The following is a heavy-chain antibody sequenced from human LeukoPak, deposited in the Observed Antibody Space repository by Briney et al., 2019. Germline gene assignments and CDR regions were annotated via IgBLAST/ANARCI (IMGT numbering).Heavy chain of an antibody. J-gene: IGHJ3*02. V-gene: IGHV3-11*01. D-gene: IGHD2-2*01. Sequence: GGSLRLSCAASGFTFSNAWMSWVRQAPGKGLEWVSYISSSGSTIYYADSVKGRFTISRDNAKNSLYLQMNSLRAEDTAVYYCARARLGYCSSTSCYLDAFDIWGQGTMVTVSS. CDR1: GFTFSNAW. CDR2: ISSSGSTI. CDR3: ARARLGYCSSTSCYLDAFDI.